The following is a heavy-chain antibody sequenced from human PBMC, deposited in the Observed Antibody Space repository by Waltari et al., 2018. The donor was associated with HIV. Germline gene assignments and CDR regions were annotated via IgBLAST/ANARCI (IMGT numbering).Heavy chain of an antibody. D-gene: IGHD3-22*01. J-gene: IGHJ4*02. Sequence: QVQLVQSGAEVKKPGSSVKVSCQASGGTFRSYSISWVRQAPGQGLEWMGGIIPIFGTANYAQKFQGRVTITADESTSTAYMELSSLRSEDTAVYYCARGDYYDSSGYYYYWGQGTLVTVSS. V-gene: IGHV1-69*01. CDR3: ARGDYYDSSGYYYY. CDR2: IIPIFGTA. CDR1: GGTFRSYS.